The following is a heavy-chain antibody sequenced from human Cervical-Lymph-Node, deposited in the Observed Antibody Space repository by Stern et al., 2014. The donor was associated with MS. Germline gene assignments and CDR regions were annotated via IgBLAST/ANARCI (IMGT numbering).Heavy chain of an antibody. CDR3: AKDISERHYYFDS. J-gene: IGHJ4*02. CDR1: GFTFDACA. V-gene: IGHV3-9*01. Sequence: VQLVESGGGAVQPGRSLRLSCAVSGFTFDACAMHWVRQAPGQGLEWVSGISWNSNNIGYADSVRGRFTISRDNAKNSLYLQMNGLRPEDTALYYCAKDISERHYYFDSWGEGTLVTVSS. CDR2: ISWNSNNI. D-gene: IGHD3-16*02.